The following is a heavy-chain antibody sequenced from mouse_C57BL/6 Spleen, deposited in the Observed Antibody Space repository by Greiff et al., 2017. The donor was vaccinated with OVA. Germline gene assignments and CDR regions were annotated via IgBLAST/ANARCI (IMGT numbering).Heavy chain of an antibody. V-gene: IGHV12-3*01. D-gene: IGHD3-2*02. CDR3: AGDSSGLYAMDY. J-gene: IGHJ4*01. Sequence: QVQLKESGPGLVKPSQSLFLTCSITGFPITSGYYWIWIRQSPGKPLEWMGYITHSGETFYNPSLQSPISITRETSKNQFFLQLNSVTTEDTAMYYCAGDSSGLYAMDYWGQGTSVTVSS. CDR2: ITHSGET. CDR1: GFPITSGYY.